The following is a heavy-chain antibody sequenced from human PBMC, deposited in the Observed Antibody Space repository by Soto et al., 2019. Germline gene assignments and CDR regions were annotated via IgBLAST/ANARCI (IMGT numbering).Heavy chain of an antibody. CDR1: GYTFTSYG. Sequence: ASVKVSCKASGYTFTSYGISWVRQAPGQGLEWMGWISAYNGNTNYAQKLQGRVTMTTDTSTSTAYMELRSLRSDDTAVYYCARDLGGITICGVVMGPYYYGMDGWGQGTTVTVSS. CDR2: ISAYNGNT. CDR3: ARDLGGITICGVVMGPYYYGMDG. J-gene: IGHJ6*01. V-gene: IGHV1-18*01. D-gene: IGHD3-3*01.